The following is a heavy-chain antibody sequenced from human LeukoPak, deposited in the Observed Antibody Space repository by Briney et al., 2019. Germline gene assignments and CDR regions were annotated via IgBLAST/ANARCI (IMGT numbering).Heavy chain of an antibody. Sequence: SETLSLTCSVSGDSMNGHFWSWIRQSPGKGLEWIGNVHYSLPSNFSPSLKSRVTISMDTSRSQFSLKLGTVTAADTAVYYCACYNFVGRTFDCWGQGTLVTVSS. J-gene: IGHJ4*02. CDR1: GDSMNGHF. V-gene: IGHV4-59*11. CDR3: ACYNFVGRTFDC. CDR2: VHYSLPS. D-gene: IGHD5-24*01.